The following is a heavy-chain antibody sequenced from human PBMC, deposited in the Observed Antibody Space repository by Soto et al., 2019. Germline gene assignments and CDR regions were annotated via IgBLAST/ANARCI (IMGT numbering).Heavy chain of an antibody. Sequence: GGSLRLSCAVSGFTLTNYGINWVRQAPGKGLEWVSSVSKSDYTYYSDSVKGRFTISRDNAQNSVSLQMNNLRAEDTAVYYCAREDSIIIPAVADFWGQGTLVTVSS. J-gene: IGHJ4*02. CDR3: AREDSIIIPAVADF. V-gene: IGHV3-21*01. D-gene: IGHD6-19*01. CDR1: GFTLTNYG. CDR2: VSKSDYT.